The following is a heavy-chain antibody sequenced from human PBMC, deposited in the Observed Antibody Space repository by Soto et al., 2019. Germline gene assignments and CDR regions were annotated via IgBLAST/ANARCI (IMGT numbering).Heavy chain of an antibody. D-gene: IGHD3-3*01. V-gene: IGHV4-31*03. J-gene: IGHJ5*02. Sequence: QVQLQESGPGLVKPSQTLSLTCTVSGGSISSSGYYWNWIRQHPGKGLEWIGYIYYGGSTYYNPSLKSRITISIYTSKNQYSLKLTSVTAADTAVYYCARDRTIFGVATWGQGTLVTVSS. CDR2: IYYGGST. CDR3: ARDRTIFGVAT. CDR1: GGSISSSGYY.